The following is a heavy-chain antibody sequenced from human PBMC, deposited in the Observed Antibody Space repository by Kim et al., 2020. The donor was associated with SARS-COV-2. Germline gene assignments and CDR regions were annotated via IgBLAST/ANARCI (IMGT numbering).Heavy chain of an antibody. V-gene: IGHV3-23*01. D-gene: IGHD5-18*01. CDR1: GFTFSSYA. CDR2: ISGSGGSK. J-gene: IGHJ4*02. CDR3: AKDFSYGLGYFDY. Sequence: GGSLRLSCAASGFTFSSYAMSWVRQVPGKGLEWVSDISGSGGSKYYADSVKGRFTISRDNTKNTLYLQMNSLRAEDTAVYYCAKDFSYGLGYFDYWGQGTLVTVSS.